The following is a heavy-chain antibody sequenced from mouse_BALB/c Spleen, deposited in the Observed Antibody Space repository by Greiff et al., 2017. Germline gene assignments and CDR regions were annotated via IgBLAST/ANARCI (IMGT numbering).Heavy chain of an antibody. V-gene: IGHV8-8*01. CDR2: IWWNDDK. CDR3: ARIGYGYDV. Sequence: QVTLNESGPGILQPSQTLSLTCSFSGFSLSTSGMSVGWIRQPSGKGLEWLAHIWWNDDKYYNPALKSRLTISKDTSNNQVFLKIASVVTADTATYYCARIGYGYDVWGAGTTVTVSS. D-gene: IGHD2-2*01. CDR1: GFSLSTSGMS. J-gene: IGHJ1*01.